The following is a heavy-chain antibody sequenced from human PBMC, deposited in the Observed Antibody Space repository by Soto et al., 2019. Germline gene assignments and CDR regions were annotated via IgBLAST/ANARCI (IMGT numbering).Heavy chain of an antibody. Sequence: ASVKVSCKASGFTFTSSAVQWVRQARGQRLEWIGWIVVGSGNTNYAQKFQERVTITRDMSTSTAYMELSSLRSEETAVYYCAVSLNTIFGVVTDHAFDIWGQGTMVTVSS. V-gene: IGHV1-58*01. D-gene: IGHD3-3*01. CDR3: AVSLNTIFGVVTDHAFDI. CDR2: IVVGSGNT. J-gene: IGHJ3*02. CDR1: GFTFTSSA.